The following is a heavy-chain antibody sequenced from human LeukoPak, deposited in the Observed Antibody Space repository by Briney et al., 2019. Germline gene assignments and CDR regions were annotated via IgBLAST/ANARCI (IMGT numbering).Heavy chain of an antibody. CDR1: GGSISSSNW. D-gene: IGHD4-17*01. V-gene: IGHV4-4*02. CDR2: IDHSGST. Sequence: SETLSLTCAVSGGSISSSNWWSWVRPPPGKGLDWIGEIDHSGSTNYNPSLKSRVTISVDKSKIQFSLKLSSVTAADTAVYYCARVRCSRAFDYWGQGTLVTVSS. CDR3: ARVRCSRAFDY. J-gene: IGHJ4*02.